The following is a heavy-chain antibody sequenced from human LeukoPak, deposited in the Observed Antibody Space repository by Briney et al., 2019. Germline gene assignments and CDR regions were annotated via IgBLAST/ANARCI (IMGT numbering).Heavy chain of an antibody. Sequence: ASVNVSFKASGYIFTSYGIRWVRQAPGQGLDGMGWNSAYNCNKHYAQKLQGRATMTTDTSTSTAYMELRSLRSDDTAVYYCAREGIQLWLDLSYWGQGTLVTVSS. CDR2: NSAYNCNK. J-gene: IGHJ4*02. CDR3: AREGIQLWLDLSY. V-gene: IGHV1-18*01. CDR1: GYIFTSYG. D-gene: IGHD5-18*01.